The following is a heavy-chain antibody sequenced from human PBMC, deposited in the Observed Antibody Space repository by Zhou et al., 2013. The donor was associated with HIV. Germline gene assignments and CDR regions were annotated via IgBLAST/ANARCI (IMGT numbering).Heavy chain of an antibody. Sequence: QVQLLQSGAEVKKPGASVKVSCKASGYTLNTYDIGWVRQAPGQGLEWMGWISGNNGNTKYAQKFQGRVTMTTDTSTRTAYMELSSLRSEDTAVYYCARDRCTGARCYSTGPFDFWGQGTLVTVSS. CDR1: GYTLNTYD. D-gene: IGHD2-15*01. CDR3: ARDRCTGARCYSTGPFDF. CDR2: ISGNNGNT. V-gene: IGHV1-18*01. J-gene: IGHJ4*02.